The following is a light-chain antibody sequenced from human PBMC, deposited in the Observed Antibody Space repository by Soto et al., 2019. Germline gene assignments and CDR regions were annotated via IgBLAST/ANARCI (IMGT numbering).Light chain of an antibody. Sequence: EIVMTQSPATLSVPPGERAALSCRASQSVSSNLAWYQQKPGQAPRLLIYGASTRATGFPARFSGSGSGTEFTLTISSLQSEDFAVYYCQQGHNWPLTFGQGTRLEI. CDR1: QSVSSN. V-gene: IGKV3-15*01. J-gene: IGKJ2*01. CDR2: GAS. CDR3: QQGHNWPLT.